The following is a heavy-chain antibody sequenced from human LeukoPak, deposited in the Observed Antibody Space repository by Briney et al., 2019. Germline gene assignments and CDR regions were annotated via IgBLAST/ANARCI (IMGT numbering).Heavy chain of an antibody. CDR3: AKNGDRGAYCTGGTCYPYFYYYMDV. V-gene: IGHV3-23*01. CDR1: GFTFSSFG. Sequence: GGTLRLSCAASGFTFSSFGMSWVRQAPGKGLEWVSAISSTGGTAYYADSVKGRFTISRDNSKNTLYLQMNSPRAEDTAIYYCAKNGDRGAYCTGGTCYPYFYYYMDVWGKGTTVTI. CDR2: ISSTGGTA. J-gene: IGHJ6*03. D-gene: IGHD2-15*01.